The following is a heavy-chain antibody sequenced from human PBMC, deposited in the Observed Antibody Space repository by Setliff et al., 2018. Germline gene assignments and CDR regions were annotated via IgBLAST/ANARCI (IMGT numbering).Heavy chain of an antibody. CDR2: IYYSGST. D-gene: IGHD3-10*01. V-gene: IGHV4-39*07. Sequence: SETLSLTCTVFGGSMSSSGFYWAWIRQSPGKGLEWIGSIYYSGSTYYNPSLKRRATISLDTSKNQFSLKLNSVTAADTAVYYCARDPVKQLVNWFDPWGQGTLVTVSS. CDR1: GGSMSSSGFY. CDR3: ARDPVKQLVNWFDP. J-gene: IGHJ5*02.